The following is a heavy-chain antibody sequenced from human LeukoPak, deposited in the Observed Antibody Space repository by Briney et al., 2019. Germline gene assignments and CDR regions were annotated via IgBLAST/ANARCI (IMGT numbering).Heavy chain of an antibody. Sequence: SGGSLRLSCAASGFTVRSNYMTWVRQAPGKGLEWVSVMYSGGSTYYDDSVKGRFTISRDNSKNTLDLQMNSLRDEDTGVYYCARADGYSSWFVHWGQGTLVTVSS. CDR3: ARADGYSSWFVH. CDR1: GFTVRSNY. D-gene: IGHD5-18*01. CDR2: MYSGGST. J-gene: IGHJ5*02. V-gene: IGHV3-53*01.